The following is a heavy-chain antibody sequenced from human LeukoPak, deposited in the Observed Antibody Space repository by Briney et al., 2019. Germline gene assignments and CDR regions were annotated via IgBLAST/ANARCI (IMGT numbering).Heavy chain of an antibody. J-gene: IGHJ4*02. Sequence: AGGSLRLSCAASGFTFSSYAMSWVRQAPGKGLEWVSAISGSGDSTYYADSVKGRFTISRDNSKNTLYLQMDSLRAEDTAVYYCAKAKWLVPDYWGQGTLVTVSS. CDR3: AKAKWLVPDY. CDR1: GFTFSSYA. CDR2: ISGSGDST. V-gene: IGHV3-23*01. D-gene: IGHD6-19*01.